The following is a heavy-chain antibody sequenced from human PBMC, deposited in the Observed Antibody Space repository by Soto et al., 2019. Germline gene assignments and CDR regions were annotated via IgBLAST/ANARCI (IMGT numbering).Heavy chain of an antibody. CDR1: GFTFSSYA. CDR3: ARDPRGVRIYGMAV. D-gene: IGHD2-15*01. Sequence: PGGSLRLSCAASGFTFSSYAMHWVRQAPGKGLEWVAVISYDGSNKYYADSVKGRFTISRDNSKNTLYLQMNSLRAEDTAVYYCARDPRGVRIYGMAVWGQGTTVTVSS. V-gene: IGHV3-30-3*01. J-gene: IGHJ6*02. CDR2: ISYDGSNK.